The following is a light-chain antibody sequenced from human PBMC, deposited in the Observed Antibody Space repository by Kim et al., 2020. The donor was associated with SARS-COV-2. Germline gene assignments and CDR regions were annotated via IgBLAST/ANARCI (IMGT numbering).Light chain of an antibody. J-gene: IGKJ4*01. Sequence: EIVLTQSPGTLSLSPGERATLSCRASQSVSSSYLAWYQQKPGQAPRLLIYGASDRATDIPDRFSGSGSGTDFTLSISRLEPEDFAVYYCQQYESSTLTFGGGTKVDIK. V-gene: IGKV3-20*01. CDR3: QQYESSTLT. CDR1: QSVSSSY. CDR2: GAS.